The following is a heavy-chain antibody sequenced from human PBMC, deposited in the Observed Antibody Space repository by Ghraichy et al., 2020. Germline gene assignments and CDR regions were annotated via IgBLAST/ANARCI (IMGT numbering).Heavy chain of an antibody. CDR3: AKEIGYSYGPFDY. J-gene: IGHJ4*02. D-gene: IGHD5-18*01. CDR2: ISGSGGST. V-gene: IGHV3-23*01. CDR1: GFTFSNYA. Sequence: GGSLRLSCAASGFTFSNYAMSWVRQAPGKGLEWVSAISGSGGSTYYADSVKGRFTISRDNSKNTLYLQMDSLRAEDTAVYYCAKEIGYSYGPFDYWGQGTLVTVSS.